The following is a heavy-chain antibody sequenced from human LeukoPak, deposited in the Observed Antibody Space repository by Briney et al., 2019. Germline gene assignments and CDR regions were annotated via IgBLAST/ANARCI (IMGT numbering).Heavy chain of an antibody. Sequence: GGSLRLSCAASGFTFDDYAMHWVRQAPGKGLEWVSLISWDGGSTYYADSVKGRLTISRDNSKNSLYLQMNSLRAEDTALYYCAKDMVRGGDYYYYYMDVWGKGTTVTVSS. D-gene: IGHD3-10*01. V-gene: IGHV3-43D*03. CDR1: GFTFDDYA. CDR3: AKDMVRGGDYYYYYMDV. J-gene: IGHJ6*03. CDR2: ISWDGGST.